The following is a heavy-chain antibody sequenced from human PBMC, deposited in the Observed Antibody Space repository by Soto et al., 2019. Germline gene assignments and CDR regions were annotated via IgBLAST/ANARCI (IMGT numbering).Heavy chain of an antibody. CDR2: IGAGDGKT. Sequence: QVQLVQSGTEVKKPGASVKVSCKASGYRFTHYVIHWVRQAPGQRLEWMGWIGAGDGKTYYSQNFQGRVSIPRDTSASIVYMELSSLISEDTAVYYCVRDYASDSGVHLDFWGQGTLVTVSS. V-gene: IGHV1-3*01. D-gene: IGHD3-22*01. J-gene: IGHJ4*02. CDR1: GYRFTHYV. CDR3: VRDYASDSGVHLDF.